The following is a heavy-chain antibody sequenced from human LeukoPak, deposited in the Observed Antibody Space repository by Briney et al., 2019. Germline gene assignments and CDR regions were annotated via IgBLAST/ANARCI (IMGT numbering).Heavy chain of an antibody. CDR3: AKSSKQWLDPHYYYYYMDV. Sequence: PGGSLRLSCAASGFTFSSYWMSWVRQAPGKGLERVSSISSSSSYIYYADSVKGRFTISRDNSKNTLYLQMNSLRAEDTAVYYCAKSSKQWLDPHYYYYYMDVWGKGTTVTISS. V-gene: IGHV3-21*01. CDR1: GFTFSSYW. CDR2: ISSSSSYI. J-gene: IGHJ6*03. D-gene: IGHD6-19*01.